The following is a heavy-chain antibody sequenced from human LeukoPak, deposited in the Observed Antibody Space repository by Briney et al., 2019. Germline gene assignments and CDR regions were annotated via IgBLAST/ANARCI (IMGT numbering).Heavy chain of an antibody. V-gene: IGHV4-39*01. CDR1: GGSISSSSYY. Sequence: SETLSLTCTVSGGSISSSSYYWGWIRQPPGKGLEWIGSIYYSGSTYYNPSLKSRVTISVDTSKNQFSLKLSSVTAADTAVYYCASQYYYDSNGYSLGTWFDPWGQGTLVTVSS. CDR2: IYYSGST. J-gene: IGHJ5*02. CDR3: ASQYYYDSNGYSLGTWFDP. D-gene: IGHD3-22*01.